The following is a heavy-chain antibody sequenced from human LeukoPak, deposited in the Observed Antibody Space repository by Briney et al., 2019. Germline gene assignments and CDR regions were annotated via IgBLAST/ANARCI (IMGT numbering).Heavy chain of an antibody. V-gene: IGHV4-61*02. CDR3: ARDYYYYGSGSYEGNYYYYYYMDV. CDR1: GGSISSGSYY. D-gene: IGHD3-10*01. CDR2: IYTSGST. J-gene: IGHJ6*03. Sequence: PSQTLSLTCTVSGGSISSGSYYWSWIRQPAGKGLEWIGRIYTSGSTNYNPSLKSRVTISVDTSKNQFSLKLCSVTAADTAVYYCARDYYYYGSGSYEGNYYYYYYMDVWGKGTTVTVSS.